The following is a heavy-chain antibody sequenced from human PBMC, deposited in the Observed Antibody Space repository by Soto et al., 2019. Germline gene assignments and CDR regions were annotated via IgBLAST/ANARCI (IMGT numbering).Heavy chain of an antibody. CDR3: ARDREDCSGGSCYSWGWFDP. J-gene: IGHJ5*02. CDR1: GFTFSSYS. D-gene: IGHD2-15*01. Sequence: PGGSLRLSCAASGFTFSSYSMNWVRQAPGKGLERVSSISSSSSYIYYADSVKGRFTISRDNAKNSLYLQMNSLRAEDTAVYYCARDREDCSGGSCYSWGWFDPWGQGTLVTVSS. V-gene: IGHV3-21*01. CDR2: ISSSSSYI.